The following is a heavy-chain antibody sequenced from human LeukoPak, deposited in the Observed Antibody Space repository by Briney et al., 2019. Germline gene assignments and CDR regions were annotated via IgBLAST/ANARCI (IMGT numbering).Heavy chain of an antibody. V-gene: IGHV4-61*02. CDR1: GGSISSGSYY. CDR2: IYTSGST. D-gene: IGHD2-8*01. Sequence: SETLSLTCTVSGGSISSGSYYWSWIRQPAGKGLEWIGRIYTSGSTNYNPSLKSRVTISVDTSKNQFSLKLSSVTAADTAVYYCASQTEGVFGSWNVWGQGTTVTVSS. J-gene: IGHJ6*02. CDR3: ASQTEGVFGSWNV.